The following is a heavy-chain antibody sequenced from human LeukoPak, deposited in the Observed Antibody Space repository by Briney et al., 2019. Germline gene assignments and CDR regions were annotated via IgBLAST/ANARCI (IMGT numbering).Heavy chain of an antibody. CDR3: AKDFQAVAIIDY. Sequence: TGGSLRLSCAASGFTFSSYGMHWVRQAPGKGLEWVAFIRYDGSNKYYADSVKGRFTISRDNSKNTLYLQMNSLRAEDTAVYYCAKDFQAVAIIDYRGQGTQVTVSS. CDR2: IRYDGSNK. V-gene: IGHV3-30*02. J-gene: IGHJ4*02. CDR1: GFTFSSYG. D-gene: IGHD6-19*01.